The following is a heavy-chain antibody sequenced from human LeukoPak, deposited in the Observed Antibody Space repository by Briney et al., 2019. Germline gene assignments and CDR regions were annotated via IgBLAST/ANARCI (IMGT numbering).Heavy chain of an antibody. CDR3: ARDRAAADLDY. CDR2: ISSDGSNK. D-gene: IGHD6-13*01. V-gene: IGHV3-30-3*01. Sequence: PGGSLRLSCAASGFTFSSHAMHWVRQAPGKGLEWVAVISSDGSNKYYADSVKGRFTIPRDNSKNTLYLQMNSLRAEDTAVYYCARDRAAADLDYWGQGTLVTVSS. CDR1: GFTFSSHA. J-gene: IGHJ4*02.